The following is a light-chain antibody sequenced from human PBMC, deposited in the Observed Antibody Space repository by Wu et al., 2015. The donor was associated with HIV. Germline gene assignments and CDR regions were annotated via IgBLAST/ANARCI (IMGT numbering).Light chain of an antibody. CDR2: GAS. J-gene: IGKJ1*01. V-gene: IGKV3-15*01. CDR3: QQYGSSPRT. Sequence: EIVMTQSPATLSVSPGERATLSCRASQNVNNNLLWYQQRPGQPPRLVIYGASTRARGIPARFSGSGSGTDFTLTISRLEPEDFAVYYCQQYGSSPRTFGRRTKVGNQT. CDR1: QNVNNN.